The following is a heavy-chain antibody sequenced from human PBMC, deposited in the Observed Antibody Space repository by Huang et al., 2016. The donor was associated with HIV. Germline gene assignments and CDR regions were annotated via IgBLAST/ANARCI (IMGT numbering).Heavy chain of an antibody. V-gene: IGHV1-69*01. CDR2: IIPIFGTA. CDR3: ARGRTRSSLYDSYYGLDV. CDR1: GGTFSTYA. J-gene: IGHJ6*02. Sequence: QVQLVQSGAEVKKPGSSVKVSCKASGGTFSTYAISWVRQAPGQGLEWRGGIIPIFGTANYAQEFQGTVTITADEFTRTAYMELSSLRSEDTALYYCARGRTRSSLYDSYYGLDVWGQGTTVTVSS. D-gene: IGHD6-6*01.